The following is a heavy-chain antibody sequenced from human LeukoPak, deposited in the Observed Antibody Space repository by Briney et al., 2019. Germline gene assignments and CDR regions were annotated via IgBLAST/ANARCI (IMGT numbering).Heavy chain of an antibody. Sequence: ASVKVSCKASGYTFTSYDINWVRQATGQGLEWMGWMNPNSGNTGYAQKFQGRVTMTRNTSMGTAYMELSSLRSEDTAVFYCAREYGSAAAGYWGQGTLVTVSS. D-gene: IGHD6-13*01. CDR2: MNPNSGNT. V-gene: IGHV1-8*01. CDR3: AREYGSAAAGY. J-gene: IGHJ4*02. CDR1: GYTFTSYD.